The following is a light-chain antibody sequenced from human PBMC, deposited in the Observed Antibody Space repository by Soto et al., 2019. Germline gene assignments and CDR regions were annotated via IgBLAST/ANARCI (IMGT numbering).Light chain of an antibody. CDR2: GSD. CDR3: AAWDDSLNGYV. CDR1: SSNIGSKT. V-gene: IGLV1-44*01. J-gene: IGLJ1*01. Sequence: QFALTQPPSASGTPGQRVTISCSGSSSNIGSKTVNWYQQLPGTAPKLLIYGSDQRPSGVPDRFSGSKSGTSASLAISGLQSEDEADYYCAAWDDSLNGYVFGTGTKVTVL.